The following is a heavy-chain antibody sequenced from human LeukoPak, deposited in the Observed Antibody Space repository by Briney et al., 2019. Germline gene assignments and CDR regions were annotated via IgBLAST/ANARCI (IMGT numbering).Heavy chain of an antibody. CDR2: ISSSGSTI. J-gene: IGHJ6*04. Sequence: GGSLRLSCTASGFTFGDYAMGWVRQAPGKGLEWVSYISSSGSTIYYADSVKGRFTISRDNAKNSLYLQMNSLRAEDTAVYYCAELGITMIGGVWGKGTTVTISS. CDR1: GFTFGDYA. D-gene: IGHD3-10*02. CDR3: AELGITMIGGV. V-gene: IGHV3-48*03.